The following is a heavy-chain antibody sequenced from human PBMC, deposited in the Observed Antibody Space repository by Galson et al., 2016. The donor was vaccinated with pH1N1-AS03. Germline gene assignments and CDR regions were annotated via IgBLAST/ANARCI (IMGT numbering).Heavy chain of an antibody. CDR2: IKSKTGGATT. CDR1: GFTFRNAW. J-gene: IGHJ4*02. Sequence: SLRLSCAGAGFTFRNAWMNWVRQAPGKGLEWVGRIKSKTGGATTDYAAPVKGRFTISRDDSRNTLYLQMNGLKTEDTAVYFCTTDPLYTSIWDDYFDSRGQGTLVAVSS. CDR3: TTDPLYTSIWDDYFDS. V-gene: IGHV3-15*01. D-gene: IGHD6-13*01.